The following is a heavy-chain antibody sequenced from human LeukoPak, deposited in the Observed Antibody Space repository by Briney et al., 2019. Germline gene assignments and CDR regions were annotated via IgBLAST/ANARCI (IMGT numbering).Heavy chain of an antibody. J-gene: IGHJ4*02. CDR3: ARSPGRGAYFDY. D-gene: IGHD1-26*01. CDR2: IYYSGSA. CDR1: GGSISSGSYY. V-gene: IGHV4-31*03. Sequence: SETLSLTCTVSGGSISSGSYYWSWIRQPPGKGLEWIGYIYYSGSAYYNPSLKSRVTISVDTSKNQFSLELSSVTAADTAVYYCARSPGRGAYFDYWGQGTLVTVSS.